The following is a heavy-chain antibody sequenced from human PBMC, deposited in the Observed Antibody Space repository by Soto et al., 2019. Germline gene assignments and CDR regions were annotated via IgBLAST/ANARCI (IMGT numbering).Heavy chain of an antibody. CDR1: GGIFSTYA. D-gene: IGHD3-10*01. V-gene: IGHV1-69*01. CDR2: IIPIFGTP. J-gene: IGHJ4*02. CDR3: ARDRDDYGSGNYYNRIDF. Sequence: QVQLVQSGAEVKKPGSSVKVSCKASGGIFSTYAISWLRQAPGQGLEWMGGIIPIFGTPNYAQRFQGRVTITADGSTTTSDKELSRLKSEDTAVYYCARDRDDYGSGNYYNRIDFWGQGTLVTVSS.